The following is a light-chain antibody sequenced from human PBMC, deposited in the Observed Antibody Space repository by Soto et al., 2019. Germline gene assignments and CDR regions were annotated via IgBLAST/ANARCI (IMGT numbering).Light chain of an antibody. V-gene: IGKV1-9*01. CDR3: QQLQRTPFT. J-gene: IGKJ3*01. Sequence: QLTQSPSSLSASVGDRVTITCRASQDISRYLAWYQQRAGKDPTLLIYGASTLQSGVPSRFSGSGSRTEFTLTMRSLQPEDSATYHCQQLQRTPFTFATGTTVDV. CDR1: QDISRY. CDR2: GAS.